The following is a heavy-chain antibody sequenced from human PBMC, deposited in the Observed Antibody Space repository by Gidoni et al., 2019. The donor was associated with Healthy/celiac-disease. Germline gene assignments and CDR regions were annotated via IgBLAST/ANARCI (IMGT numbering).Heavy chain of an antibody. CDR2: ISYDGSNK. CDR3: ARGAYDSSGYPLSYFDY. Sequence: QVQLVESGGGVVQPGRSLRLSCVASGFTFSNFAQHWVRQAPGKGLEWVAVISYDGSNKYYADSVKGRFTISRDNSKNTLYLQMNSLRAEDTAVYYCARGAYDSSGYPLSYFDYWGQGTLVTVSS. D-gene: IGHD3-22*01. V-gene: IGHV3-30*04. J-gene: IGHJ4*02. CDR1: GFTFSNFA.